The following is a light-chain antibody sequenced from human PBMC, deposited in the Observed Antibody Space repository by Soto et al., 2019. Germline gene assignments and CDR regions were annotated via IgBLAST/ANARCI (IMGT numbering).Light chain of an antibody. J-gene: IGKJ5*01. V-gene: IGKV1-5*03. CDR3: HSRA. Sequence: DIELRQFPTTLYASVGCRVIITCRASQPVNVFVGWFQQKPGTAPKLLIYKASILERGVPSRFSGSGSETVFTLTISRLQPDDFATYFCHSRAFGQGTRLEIK. CDR2: KAS. CDR1: QPVNVF.